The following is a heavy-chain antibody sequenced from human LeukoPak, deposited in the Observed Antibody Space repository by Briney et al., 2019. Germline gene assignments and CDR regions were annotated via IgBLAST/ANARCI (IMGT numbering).Heavy chain of an antibody. J-gene: IGHJ4*02. D-gene: IGHD2-15*01. CDR1: GGTFSSYA. V-gene: IGHV1-69*04. CDR2: IIPILGIA. Sequence: GSSVKVSCKASGGTFSSYAISWVRQAPGQGLEWMGRIIPILGIANYAQKFQGRVTITADKSTSTAYMELSSLRSEDTAVYYCARVGCSGGSCSVIDYWGQGTLVTVSS. CDR3: ARVGCSGGSCSVIDY.